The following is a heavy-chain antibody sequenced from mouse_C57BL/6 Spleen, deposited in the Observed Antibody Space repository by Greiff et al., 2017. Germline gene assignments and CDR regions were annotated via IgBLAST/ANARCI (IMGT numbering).Heavy chain of an antibody. CDR1: GFTFSSYA. CDR3: ARTPYYYGSSYYWYFDV. Sequence: KLVESGGGLVKPGGSLKLSCAASGFTFSSYAMSWVRQTPEKRLEWVATISDGGSYTYYPDNVKGRFTISRDNAKNNLYLQMSHLKSEDTAMYYCARTPYYYGSSYYWYFDVWGTGTTVTVSS. D-gene: IGHD1-1*01. V-gene: IGHV5-4*03. J-gene: IGHJ1*03. CDR2: ISDGGSYT.